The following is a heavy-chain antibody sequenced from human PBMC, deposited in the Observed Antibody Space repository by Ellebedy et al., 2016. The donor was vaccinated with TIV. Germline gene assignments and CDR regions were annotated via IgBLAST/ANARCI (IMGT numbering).Heavy chain of an antibody. J-gene: IGHJ4*02. V-gene: IGHV4-31*03. D-gene: IGHD6-13*01. CDR2: TYYSGST. Sequence: MPSETLSLTCTVSGGSISRGSYYWNWIRPYPGKGLEWLGYTYYSGSTYYNPSLKSRVNVSVDTSKNQFSLKLSSVTAADTAVYYCARGKFAAAGIDYWGQGTLVTVSS. CDR3: ARGKFAAAGIDY. CDR1: GGSISRGSYY.